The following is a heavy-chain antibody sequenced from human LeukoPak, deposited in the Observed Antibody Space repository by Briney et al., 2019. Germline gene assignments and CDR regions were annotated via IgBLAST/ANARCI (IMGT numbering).Heavy chain of an antibody. J-gene: IGHJ4*02. D-gene: IGHD3-10*01. Sequence: GGSLRLSCAASGFTFSSYGMHWVRQAPGKGLDWVAVIWYDGSSKYYADSVKGRFTISRDNSKNMLYLQMTSLRAEDTAVYYCAKDHAYYGSGSYYLDWGQGTLVTVSS. CDR1: GFTFSSYG. CDR2: IWYDGSSK. CDR3: AKDHAYYGSGSYYLD. V-gene: IGHV3-33*06.